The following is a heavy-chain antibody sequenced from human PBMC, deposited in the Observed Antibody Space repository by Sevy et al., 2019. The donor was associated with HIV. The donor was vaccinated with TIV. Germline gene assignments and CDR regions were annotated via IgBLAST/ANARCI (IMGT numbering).Heavy chain of an antibody. CDR3: ARAGYYYGSGSYYNGYYYGMDV. J-gene: IGHJ6*02. CDR2: INHSGST. D-gene: IGHD3-10*01. V-gene: IGHV4-34*01. Sequence: SETLSLTCAVYGGSFSGYYWSWIRQPPGKGLEWIGEINHSGSTNYNPSLKSRVTISVDPSKNQFSLKLSSVTAADTAVYYCARAGYYYGSGSYYNGYYYGMDVWGQGTTVTVSS. CDR1: GGSFSGYY.